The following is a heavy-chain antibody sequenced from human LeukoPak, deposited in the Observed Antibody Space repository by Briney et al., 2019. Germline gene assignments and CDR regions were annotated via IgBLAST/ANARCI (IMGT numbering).Heavy chain of an antibody. V-gene: IGHV4-59*01. J-gene: IGHJ5*02. CDR1: GGSISTYY. CDR2: IYYSGST. CDR3: AKGGSGWYNWFDP. Sequence: SETLSLTCSVSGGSISTYYWTWIRQPPGKGLEWIGYIYYSGSTNYNPSLKSRVTISLDTSKNQFSLKLSSVTAADTAVYYCAKGGSGWYNWFDPWGQGTLVTVSS. D-gene: IGHD6-19*01.